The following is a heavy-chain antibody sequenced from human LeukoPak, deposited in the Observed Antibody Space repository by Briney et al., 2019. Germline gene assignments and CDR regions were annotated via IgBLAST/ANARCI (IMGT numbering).Heavy chain of an antibody. Sequence: VGSLRLSCAASGFTFTVDSTNSGRHAPGEGVWWVSSICISVGYIYYADSVKGRFTISRDNAKNSLYMQMNSLRAEDTAVSYCARLLTIFGVGSLRDYWGQGTLVTVSS. CDR1: GFTFTVDS. J-gene: IGHJ4*02. CDR3: ARLLTIFGVGSLRDY. D-gene: IGHD3-3*01. V-gene: IGHV3-21*01. CDR2: ICISVGYI.